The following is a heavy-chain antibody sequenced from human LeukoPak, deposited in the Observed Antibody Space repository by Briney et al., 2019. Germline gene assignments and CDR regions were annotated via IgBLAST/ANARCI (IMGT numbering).Heavy chain of an antibody. CDR1: GFTFSNAW. CDR2: IKSKTDGGTT. V-gene: IGHV3-15*01. CDR3: TPDLGAFDI. Sequence: GSLRLSCAASGFTFSNAWMSWVRQAPGRGREWFGRIKSKTDGGTTDYAAPVKGRFTISRDDSKNTLYLQMNSLKTEDTAVYYCTPDLGAFDIWGQGTMVLVSS. J-gene: IGHJ3*02.